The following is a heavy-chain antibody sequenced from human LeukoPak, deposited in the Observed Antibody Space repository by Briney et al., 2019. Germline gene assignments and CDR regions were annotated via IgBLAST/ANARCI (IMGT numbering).Heavy chain of an antibody. D-gene: IGHD3-10*01. J-gene: IGHJ4*02. CDR3: ARGRGVMDY. V-gene: IGHV4-31*03. CDR2: IYYSGST. CDR1: GASISSGGYY. Sequence: SETLSLTCTVSGASISSGGYYWRWIRQQRGKGLEWIGYIYYSGSTYYNPSLKSRVTISVDTSKNQFSLKLSSVTAADTAVYYCARGRGVMDYWGQGTLVTVSS.